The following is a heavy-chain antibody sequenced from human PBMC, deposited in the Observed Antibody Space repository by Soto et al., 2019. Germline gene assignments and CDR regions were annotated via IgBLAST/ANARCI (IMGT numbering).Heavy chain of an antibody. CDR1: GDSISSSVW. CDR3: ARKAWVRFDY. D-gene: IGHD7-27*01. J-gene: IGHJ4*02. V-gene: IGHV4-4*02. Sequence: SETLSPTCALPGDSISSSVWWTWVRQPPGKGLEWIGEVFHTGNTNYNPSLKSRVTMSVDKSTNEFSLKVTSVTAADTAIYYCARKAWVRFDYWGQGAMVTVSS. CDR2: VFHTGNT.